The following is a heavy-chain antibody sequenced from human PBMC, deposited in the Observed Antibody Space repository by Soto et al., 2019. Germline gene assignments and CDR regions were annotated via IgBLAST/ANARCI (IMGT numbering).Heavy chain of an antibody. D-gene: IGHD1-20*01. CDR2: IGGTGTDT. CDR1: RFTFSDFA. CDR3: EKVAVPYNGKRDWFDS. J-gene: IGHJ5*01. Sequence: DVQLLESGGGLVQPGGSLTLSCAASRFTFSDFAMSWVRQAPGKGLEWGSSIGGTGTDTHYADSVKGRFTISRDNSRNTLYLQIDSLRDEDTAVYYCEKVAVPYNGKRDWFDSWGQGTLVIVSS. V-gene: IGHV3-23*01.